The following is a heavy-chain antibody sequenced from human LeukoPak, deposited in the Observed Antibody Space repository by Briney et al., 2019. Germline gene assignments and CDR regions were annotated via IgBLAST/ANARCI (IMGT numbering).Heavy chain of an antibody. CDR3: ARLLWFGELFSYYYGMDV. J-gene: IGHJ6*02. CDR1: GGTFSSYA. Sequence: ASVKVSCKASGGTFSSYAISWVRQAPGQGLEWMGRIIPILGIANYAQKFQGRVTITADKSTSIAYMELSSLRSEDTAVYYCARLLWFGELFSYYYGMDVWGQGTTVTVSS. D-gene: IGHD3-10*01. CDR2: IIPILGIA. V-gene: IGHV1-69*04.